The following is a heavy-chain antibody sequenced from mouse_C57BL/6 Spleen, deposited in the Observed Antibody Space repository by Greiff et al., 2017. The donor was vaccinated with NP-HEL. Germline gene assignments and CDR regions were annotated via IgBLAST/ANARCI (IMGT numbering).Heavy chain of an antibody. V-gene: IGHV5-17*01. CDR2: ISSGSSTI. J-gene: IGHJ3*01. CDR3: ARGYDLAY. Sequence: EVQVVESGGGLVKPGGSLKLSCAASGFTFSDYGMHWVRQAPEKGLEWVAYISSGSSTIYYADTVKGRFTISRDNAKNTLFLQMTSLRSEDTAMYYCARGYDLAYWGQGTLVTVSA. CDR1: GFTFSDYG. D-gene: IGHD2-2*01.